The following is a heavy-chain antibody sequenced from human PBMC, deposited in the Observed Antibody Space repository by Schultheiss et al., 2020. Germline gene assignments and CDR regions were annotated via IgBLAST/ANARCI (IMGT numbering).Heavy chain of an antibody. J-gene: IGHJ3*02. V-gene: IGHV3-33*01. CDR1: GFTFSSYG. D-gene: IGHD6-6*01. CDR2: IWYDGSNK. Sequence: GGFLRLSCAASGFTFSSYGMHWVRQAPGKGLEWVAVIWYDGSNKYYADSVKGRFTISRDNFKNTLYLQMNSLRAEDTAVYYCARGHVSSSSPRSYAFDIWGQGTMVTVSS. CDR3: ARGHVSSSSPRSYAFDI.